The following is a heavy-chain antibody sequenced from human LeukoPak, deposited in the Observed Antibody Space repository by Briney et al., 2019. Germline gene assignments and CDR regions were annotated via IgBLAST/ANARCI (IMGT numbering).Heavy chain of an antibody. J-gene: IGHJ4*02. D-gene: IGHD3-10*01. CDR1: GFTFSNYW. CDR2: INSDGSST. V-gene: IGHV3-74*01. Sequence: GGSLRLSCTGSGFTFSNYWMHWVRQAPGKGLVWVSGINSDGSSTNYADSVKGRFTISRDSAKNTLYLQMDSLIDEDTAIYYCGLSMVRALSPDYCGEEAPLTVSS. CDR3: GLSMVRALSPDY.